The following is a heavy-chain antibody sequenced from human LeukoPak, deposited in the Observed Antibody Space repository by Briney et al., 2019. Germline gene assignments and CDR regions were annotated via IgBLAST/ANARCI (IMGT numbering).Heavy chain of an antibody. CDR2: ISTSGSTI. J-gene: IGHJ4*02. D-gene: IGHD4/OR15-4a*01. CDR3: ARRAGAYSHPYDY. CDR1: GFTFSNYE. Sequence: GGSLRLSCAASGFTFSNYEMIWVRQAPGKGLEWVSYISTSGSTIYYADSVKGRFTISRDNSKNTLYLQMNSLRAEDTAVYYCARRAGAYSHPYDYWGQGTLVTVSS. V-gene: IGHV3-48*03.